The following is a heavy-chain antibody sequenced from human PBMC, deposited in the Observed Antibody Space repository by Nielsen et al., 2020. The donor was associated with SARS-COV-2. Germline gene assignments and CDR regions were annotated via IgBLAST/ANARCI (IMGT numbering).Heavy chain of an antibody. D-gene: IGHD6-19*01. CDR3: ARHEVRSGWYHADYYDAFDI. CDR1: GYSFTSYW. J-gene: IGHJ3*02. CDR2: IDPSDSYT. V-gene: IGHV5-10-1*01. Sequence: KVSCKGSGYSFTSYWISWVRQMPGKGLEWMGRIDPSDSYTNYSPSFQGHVTISADKSISTAYLQWSSLKASDTAMYYCARHEVRSGWYHADYYDAFDIWGQGTMVTVSS.